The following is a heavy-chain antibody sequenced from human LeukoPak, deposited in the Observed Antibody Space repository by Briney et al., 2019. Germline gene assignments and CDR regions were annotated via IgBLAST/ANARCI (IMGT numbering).Heavy chain of an antibody. Sequence: GGSLRLSCAAYGFTFSDYYMSWIRQAPGKGLEWVSYISSSGSTIYYADSVKGRFTISRDNAKNSLYLQMNSLRAEDTAVYYCARRGWFGELLWYYYYGMDVWGQGTTVTVSS. D-gene: IGHD3-10*01. CDR3: ARRGWFGELLWYYYYGMDV. V-gene: IGHV3-11*01. J-gene: IGHJ6*02. CDR2: ISSSGSTI. CDR1: GFTFSDYY.